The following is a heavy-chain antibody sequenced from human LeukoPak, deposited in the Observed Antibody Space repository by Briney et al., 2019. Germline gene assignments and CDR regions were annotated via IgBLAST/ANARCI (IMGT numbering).Heavy chain of an antibody. V-gene: IGHV3-23*01. J-gene: IGHJ4*02. D-gene: IGHD4-17*01. CDR2: ISADASST. CDR3: ARGAYGDYDY. CDR1: GFTFSSYA. Sequence: GGSLRLSYAASGFTFSSYAMSWVRQAPGKGLEWVSAISADASSTYYADSVQGRFTISRYSSKNTLYLQMNSLRAEDTAVYYCARGAYGDYDYWGQGTLVTVSS.